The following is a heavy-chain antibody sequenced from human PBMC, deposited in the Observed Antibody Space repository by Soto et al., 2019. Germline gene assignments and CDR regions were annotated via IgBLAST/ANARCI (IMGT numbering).Heavy chain of an antibody. CDR3: ARSWGWSPGTDF. CDR1: GFTFTRYS. J-gene: IGHJ4*02. Sequence: PGGSLRLSCAASGFTFTRYSMNWVRQAPGRGLEWLSYIPATGTGANYAESVRGRFTTSRDNANKVVYLQMNSLTVEDTAVYYCARSWGWSPGTDFWGQGTLVTVSS. D-gene: IGHD3-16*01. CDR2: IPATGTGA. V-gene: IGHV3-48*04.